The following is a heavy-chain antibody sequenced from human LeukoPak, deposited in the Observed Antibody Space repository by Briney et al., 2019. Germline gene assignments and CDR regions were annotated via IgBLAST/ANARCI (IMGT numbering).Heavy chain of an antibody. CDR2: INPSGGST. V-gene: IGHV1-46*01. CDR3: TRIDGSSYFFDH. Sequence: ASVKVSCKASGYTFTTYYMQWVRQAPGEGLEWMATINPSGGSTMYAQKFQGRVAVTRDTSTSTVYMELSSLRSEDTAVYYCTRIDGSSYFFDHWGRGILVTVSS. CDR1: GYTFTTYY. J-gene: IGHJ4*02. D-gene: IGHD2-2*01.